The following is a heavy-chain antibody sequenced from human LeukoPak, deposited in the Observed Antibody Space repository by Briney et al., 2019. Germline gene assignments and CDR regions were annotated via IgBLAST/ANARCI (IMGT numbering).Heavy chain of an antibody. Sequence: SETLSLTCAVYGGSFSGYYWSWIRQPPGKGLEWIGEINHSGSTNYNPSLKSRVTISVDTSKNQFSLKLSSVTAADTAVYYCARTLKARIFDYWGQGTLVTVSS. V-gene: IGHV4-34*01. CDR2: INHSGST. J-gene: IGHJ4*02. CDR1: GGSFSGYY. CDR3: ARTLKARIFDY.